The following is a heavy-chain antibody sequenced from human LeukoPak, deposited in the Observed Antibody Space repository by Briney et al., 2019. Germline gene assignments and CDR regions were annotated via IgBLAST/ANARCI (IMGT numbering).Heavy chain of an antibody. V-gene: IGHV3-53*01. CDR2: IYSGGST. D-gene: IGHD1-26*01. Sequence: GGSLRLSCAASGFTVSSNYMSWVRQAPGKGLEWVSVIYSGGSTYYADSVKGRFTISRDNSKNTLYLQMNSLRAEDTAVYYCARDGSWQSFDYWGQGTLVTVSS. J-gene: IGHJ4*02. CDR3: ARDGSWQSFDY. CDR1: GFTVSSNY.